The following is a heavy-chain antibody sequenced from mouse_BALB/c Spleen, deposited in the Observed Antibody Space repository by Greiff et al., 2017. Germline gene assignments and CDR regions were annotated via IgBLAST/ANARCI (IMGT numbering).Heavy chain of an antibody. V-gene: IGHV14-4*02. CDR1: GFNIKDYY. J-gene: IGHJ4*01. CDR2: IDPENGDT. CDR3: DAFVHYYAMDY. Sequence: VQLQQSGAELVRSGASVKLSCTASGFNIKDYYMHWVKQRPEQGLEWIGWIDPENGDTEYAPKFQGKATMTADTSSNTAYLQLSSLTSEDTAVYYCDAFVHYYAMDYWGQGTSVTVSS.